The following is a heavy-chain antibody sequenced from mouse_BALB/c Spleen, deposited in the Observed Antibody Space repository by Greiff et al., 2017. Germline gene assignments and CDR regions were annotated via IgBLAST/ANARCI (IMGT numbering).Heavy chain of an antibody. D-gene: IGHD1-1*02. V-gene: IGHV2-6-6*01. J-gene: IGHJ2*01. CDR2: IWGDGST. CDR3: AEGGTAVD. CDR1: GFSLTNSG. Sequence: QVQLMESGPGLVAPSQSLSITCTVSGFSLTNSGVHWVRQSPGKGLEWLGVIWGDGSTNYNSAFKSRLSISEDNSKSQVFLKMNSLQTDDTARYYCAEGGTAVDWGQGTTLTVSS.